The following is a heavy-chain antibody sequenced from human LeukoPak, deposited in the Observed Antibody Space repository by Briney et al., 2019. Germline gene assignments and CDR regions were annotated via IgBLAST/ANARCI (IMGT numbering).Heavy chain of an antibody. Sequence: ASVKVSCKASGYTLTSYYMHWVRQAPGQGLEWVGIINPSGGSTNYAQKFQGRVTMTRDTSISTAYMELSRLRSDDTAVYYCATQRGSYRWGTDFDYWGQGTLVTVSS. CDR2: INPSGGST. J-gene: IGHJ4*02. V-gene: IGHV1-46*01. D-gene: IGHD3-16*01. CDR1: GYTLTSYY. CDR3: ATQRGSYRWGTDFDY.